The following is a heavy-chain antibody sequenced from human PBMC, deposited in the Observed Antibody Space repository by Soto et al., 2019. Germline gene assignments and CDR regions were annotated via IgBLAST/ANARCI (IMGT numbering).Heavy chain of an antibody. CDR1: GFTFTSSA. J-gene: IGHJ6*02. CDR3: AREPNYDILTGYYYYGMDV. V-gene: IGHV1-58*01. CDR2: IVVGSGNT. D-gene: IGHD3-9*01. Sequence: SVKVSCKASGFTFTSSAVQWVRQARGQRLEWIGWIVVGSGNTNYAQKLQERVTITTDTSTSTAYMELRSLRSDDTAVYYCAREPNYDILTGYYYYGMDVWGQGTTVTVSS.